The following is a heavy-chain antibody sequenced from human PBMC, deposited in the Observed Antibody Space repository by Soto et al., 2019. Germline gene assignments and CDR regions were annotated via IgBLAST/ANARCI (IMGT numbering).Heavy chain of an antibody. CDR3: ARDARRTGIVGEWVA. V-gene: IGHV3-23*01. CDR2: ISDSGITT. CDR1: GLTFSDYA. D-gene: IGHD1-26*01. Sequence: EVQLLESGGGLIQPGGSLRLSCAGSGLTFSDYAMAWVRQAPGKGLEWVSGISDSGITTRYADSVKGRCTISRDNSKNILFLQMRSLRAADTGVYYYARDARRTGIVGEWVAWGQGTLVTVSS. J-gene: IGHJ5*02.